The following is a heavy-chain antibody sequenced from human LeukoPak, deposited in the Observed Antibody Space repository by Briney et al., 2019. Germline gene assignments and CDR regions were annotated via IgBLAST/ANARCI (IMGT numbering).Heavy chain of an antibody. CDR1: GGSFSGYY. V-gene: IGHV4-34*01. J-gene: IGHJ4*02. CDR2: INHSGST. D-gene: IGHD2-2*01. CDR3: ARDVGSTSFYYFDY. Sequence: TSETLSLTCAVYGGSFSGYYWSWIRQPPGKGLEWIGEINHSGSTNYNPSLKSRVTISVDTSKNQFSLKLSSVTAADTAVYYCARDVGSTSFYYFDYWGQGTLVTVSS.